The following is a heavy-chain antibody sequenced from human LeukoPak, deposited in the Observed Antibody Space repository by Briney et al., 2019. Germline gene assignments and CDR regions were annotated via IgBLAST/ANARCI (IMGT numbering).Heavy chain of an antibody. CDR1: GFTFSNAW. V-gene: IGHV3-15*01. CDR2: IKSKMDCGTK. D-gene: IGHD3-16*01. CDR3: TTDGGRRSRPYHFDY. Sequence: GGSLRLSCAASGFTFSNAWMSWVRQAPGKGLEWVGRIKSKMDCGTKDYAAPVKGRFTISRDDSKNTLYLQMNSLKTEDTAVYYCTTDGGRRSRPYHFDYWGQGTLVTVSS. J-gene: IGHJ4*02.